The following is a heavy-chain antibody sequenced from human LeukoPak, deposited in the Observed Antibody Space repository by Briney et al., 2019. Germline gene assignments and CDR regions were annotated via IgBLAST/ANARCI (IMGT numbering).Heavy chain of an antibody. V-gene: IGHV3-9*01. CDR1: GFTFDDYA. D-gene: IGHD3-9*01. Sequence: GGSLRLSCAASGFTFDDYAMHWVRQAPGKGLEWVSGISWNSGSIGYADSVKGRFTISRDNAKNSLYLQMNSLRAEDTALYYCATSGRLRYFDWLEMDVWGQGTTVTVSS. J-gene: IGHJ6*02. CDR3: ATSGRLRYFDWLEMDV. CDR2: ISWNSGSI.